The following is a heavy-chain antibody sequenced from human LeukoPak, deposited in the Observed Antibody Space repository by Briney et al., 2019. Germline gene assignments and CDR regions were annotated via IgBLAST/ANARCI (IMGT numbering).Heavy chain of an antibody. Sequence: PSETLSLTCAVYGGSFSGYYWSWIRQPPGKGLEWIGYIYHSGSTYYNPSLKSRVTISVDRSKNQFSLKLSSVTAADTAVYYCAGLPREYCSGGSCYREGGMDVWGQGTTVTVSS. J-gene: IGHJ6*02. CDR2: IYHSGST. CDR3: AGLPREYCSGGSCYREGGMDV. V-gene: IGHV4-34*01. D-gene: IGHD2-15*01. CDR1: GGSFSGYY.